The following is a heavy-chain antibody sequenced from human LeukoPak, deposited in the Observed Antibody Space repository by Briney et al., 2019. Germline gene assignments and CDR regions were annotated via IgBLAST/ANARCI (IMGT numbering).Heavy chain of an antibody. Sequence: PGGSLRLSCAASRFTFGNSAMTWGRQVPGKGLQWVSTISHSGDTTYYADFVKGRFAIARDNSMNTLYLQMNSLSADDTALYYCALFRAEDGIRDSYDIWGQGTMVTVSS. D-gene: IGHD2-21*01. CDR2: ISHSGDTT. V-gene: IGHV3-23*01. CDR3: ALFRAEDGIRDSYDI. J-gene: IGHJ3*02. CDR1: RFTFGNSA.